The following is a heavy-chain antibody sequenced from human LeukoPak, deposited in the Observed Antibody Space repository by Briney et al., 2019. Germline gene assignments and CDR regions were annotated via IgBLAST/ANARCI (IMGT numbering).Heavy chain of an antibody. CDR1: GGSLSSGDYY. CDR3: ATHSSGYDSGNDAFDI. D-gene: IGHD3-22*01. V-gene: IGHV4-30-4*08. Sequence: PSQTLSLTCTVSGGSLSSGDYYWRWLRQPPGKGLEWIGYIYYSGSTYYNPSLKSRVTISVDTPKNRFSLKLSSVTAADTAVYYCATHSSGYDSGNDAFDIWGQGTMVTVSS. J-gene: IGHJ3*02. CDR2: IYYSGST.